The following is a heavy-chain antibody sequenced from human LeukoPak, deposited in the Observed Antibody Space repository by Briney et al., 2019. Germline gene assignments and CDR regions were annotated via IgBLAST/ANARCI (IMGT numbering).Heavy chain of an antibody. CDR3: ARVREWELQIDY. V-gene: IGHV4-31*03. CDR2: IYYSGST. CDR1: GGSISSGGYY. D-gene: IGHD1-26*01. Sequence: SQTLSLTCTVSGGSISSGGYYWSWIRQHPGKGLEWIGYIYYSGSTYYNPSLKSRVTISVDTSKNQFSLKLSSVTAADTAVYYCARVREWELQIDYWGQGTLVTVSS. J-gene: IGHJ4*02.